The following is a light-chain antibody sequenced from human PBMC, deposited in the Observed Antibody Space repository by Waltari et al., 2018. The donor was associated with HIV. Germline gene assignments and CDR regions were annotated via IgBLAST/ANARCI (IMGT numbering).Light chain of an antibody. CDR3: QEFYSNHLS. CDR1: QSVLYSSNNKTY. J-gene: IGKJ3*01. CDR2: WAS. Sequence: DIVMTQSPDSLAVSLGERATINCKSSQSVLYSSNNKTYLAWYQQKPGQPPKLLIYWASTRESGVPDRVSGSGSGTDFALTISSLQAEDVAVYYCQEFYSNHLSFGPGTKVEIK. V-gene: IGKV4-1*01.